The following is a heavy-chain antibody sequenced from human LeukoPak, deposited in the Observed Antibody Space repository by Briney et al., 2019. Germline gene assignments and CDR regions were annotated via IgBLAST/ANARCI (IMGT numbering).Heavy chain of an antibody. D-gene: IGHD1-1*01. V-gene: IGHV4-59*01. Sequence: PSETLSLTCTVSGGSIRSYYWSWIRQPPGKGLEWIAYIYYSGSTNYNPSLKSRVTISVDTPKNQFSLKLSSVTAADTAVYYCATTTGGPYNWFDPWGRGTLVTVSS. CDR3: ATTTGGPYNWFDP. J-gene: IGHJ5*02. CDR1: GGSIRSYY. CDR2: IYYSGST.